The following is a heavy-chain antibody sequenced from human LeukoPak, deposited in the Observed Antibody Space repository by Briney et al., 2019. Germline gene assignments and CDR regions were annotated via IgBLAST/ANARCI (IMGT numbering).Heavy chain of an antibody. V-gene: IGHV4-59*01. CDR1: GGSISSYY. J-gene: IGHJ4*02. CDR3: ARDYVAAGFDY. Sequence: SETLSLTCTVSGGSISSYYWSWIRQPPGKGLEWIGYIYYSGSTNYNPSLKSRVTISVDTSENQFSLKLSSVTAADTAVYYCARDYVAAGFDYWGQGTLVTVSS. CDR2: IYYSGST. D-gene: IGHD3-16*01.